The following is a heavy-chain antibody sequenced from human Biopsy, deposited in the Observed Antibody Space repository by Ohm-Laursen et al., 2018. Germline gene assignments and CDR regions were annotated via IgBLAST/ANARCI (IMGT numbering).Heavy chain of an antibody. CDR3: ARGEVTFGELIVSLDS. CDR1: GYNFISYS. D-gene: IGHD3-16*02. CDR2: IRPLNGDT. Sequence: GASVKASCKTSGYNFISYSINWVRQAPGQGLEWLGWIRPLNGDTKYGQKFQDRATMTTGTSTSTVYMELTSLRSDDTAVYYCARGEVTFGELIVSLDSWGQGTLVTVSS. V-gene: IGHV1-18*01. J-gene: IGHJ4*02.